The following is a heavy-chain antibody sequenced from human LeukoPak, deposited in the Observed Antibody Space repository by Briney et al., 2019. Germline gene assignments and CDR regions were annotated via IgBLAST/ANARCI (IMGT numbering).Heavy chain of an antibody. V-gene: IGHV3-21*01. CDR3: ARGLAEEDEYYYDSSGYYGI. CDR1: GFTFSSYS. Sequence: PGGSLRLSCAASGFTFSSYSMNWVRQAPGKGLEWVSSISSSSSSYIYYADSVKGRFTISRDNAKNSLYLQMNSLRAEDTAVYYCARGLAEEDEYYYDSSGYYGIWGQGTMVTVSS. D-gene: IGHD3-22*01. J-gene: IGHJ3*02. CDR2: ISSSSSSYI.